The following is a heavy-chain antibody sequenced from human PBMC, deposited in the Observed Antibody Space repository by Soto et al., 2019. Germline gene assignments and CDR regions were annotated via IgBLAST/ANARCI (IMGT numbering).Heavy chain of an antibody. CDR2: INPDGGST. D-gene: IGHD3-3*01. CDR3: AKAPRGGVIITTYSAHIDY. CDR1: GYTFTSYY. J-gene: IGHJ4*02. Sequence: QVQLVQSGAEVKKPGASVMLSCKASGYTFTSYYMHWVRQAPGQGLEWMGIINPDGGSTRYAQKFQGRVTMTRDTSTSTFYMELSSLRSEVTAVYYCAKAPRGGVIITTYSAHIDYWGQGTLVTVSS. V-gene: IGHV1-46*01.